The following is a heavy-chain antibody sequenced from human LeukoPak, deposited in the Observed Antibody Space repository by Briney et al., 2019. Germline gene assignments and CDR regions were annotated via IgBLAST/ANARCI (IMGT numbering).Heavy chain of an antibody. Sequence: SETLSLTCAVYGGSFSGYYWSWIRQPPGKGLEWIGEINHSGSTNYNPSLKSRVTIPVDTSKNQFSLKLSSVTAADTAVYYCARGLGRDYWGQGTLVTVSS. D-gene: IGHD1-26*01. CDR1: GGSFSGYY. CDR3: ARGLGRDY. CDR2: INHSGST. V-gene: IGHV4-34*01. J-gene: IGHJ4*02.